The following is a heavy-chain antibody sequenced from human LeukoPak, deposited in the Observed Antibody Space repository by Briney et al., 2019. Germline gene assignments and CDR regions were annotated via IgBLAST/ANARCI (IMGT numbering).Heavy chain of an antibody. Sequence: ASVKVSCKASGYSFTDYAMHWVRQAPGQGLEWMGWINPNSGGTDYAQEFRGRVTMTRDTSISTAYMELSRLRSDDTAVYYCARIAIPGRHYFDPWGQGTLVTVSS. CDR3: ARIAIPGRHYFDP. J-gene: IGHJ5*02. CDR1: GYSFTDYA. CDR2: INPNSGGT. V-gene: IGHV1-2*02. D-gene: IGHD2-2*02.